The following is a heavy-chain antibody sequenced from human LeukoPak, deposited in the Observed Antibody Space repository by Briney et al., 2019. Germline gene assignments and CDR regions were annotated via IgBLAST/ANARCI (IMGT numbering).Heavy chain of an antibody. Sequence: GGSLRLSCAASGFTFSSYSMTWVRQAPGKGLEWVSSITSSSSYISYADSVKGRFTISRDNAKNSLYLQMNSLRAEDTAVYYCARSVTGDTAMVDYWGQGTLVTVSS. J-gene: IGHJ4*02. CDR1: GFTFSSYS. V-gene: IGHV3-21*01. CDR2: ITSSSSYI. CDR3: ARSVTGDTAMVDY. D-gene: IGHD5-18*01.